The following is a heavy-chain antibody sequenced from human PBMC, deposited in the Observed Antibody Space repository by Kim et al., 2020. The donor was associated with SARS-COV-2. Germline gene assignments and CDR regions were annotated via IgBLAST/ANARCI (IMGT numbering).Heavy chain of an antibody. CDR3: ARVGGSGYVGWFDP. V-gene: IGHV3-21*01. CDR1: GFTFSSYS. Sequence: GGSLRLSCAASGFTFSSYSMNWVRQAPGKGLEWVSSIISSSSYIYYADSVQGRLTISRDNAKNSLYLQMNSLRAEDTAVYYCARVGGSGYVGWFDPWGQGTLVTVSS. J-gene: IGHJ5*02. D-gene: IGHD5-12*01. CDR2: IISSSSYI.